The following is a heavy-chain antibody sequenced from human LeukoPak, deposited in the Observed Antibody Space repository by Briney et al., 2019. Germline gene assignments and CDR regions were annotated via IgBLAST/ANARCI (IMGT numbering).Heavy chain of an antibody. CDR3: ARASSREDYSLYY. D-gene: IGHD2-15*01. J-gene: IGHJ4*02. Sequence: SETLSLTCTVSGGSISSSSYYWGWIRQPPGKGLEWIGSIYYSGSTYYNPSLKSRVTISVDTSKNQSSLKLSSVTAADTAVYYCARASSREDYSLYYWGQGALVTVSS. V-gene: IGHV4-39*01. CDR2: IYYSGST. CDR1: GGSISSSSYY.